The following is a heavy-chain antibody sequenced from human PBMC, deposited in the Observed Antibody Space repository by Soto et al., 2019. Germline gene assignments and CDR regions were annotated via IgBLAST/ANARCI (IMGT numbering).Heavy chain of an antibody. V-gene: IGHV4-39*01. CDR1: GGSISSSSYY. J-gene: IGHJ4*02. CDR2: IYYSGST. D-gene: IGHD1-26*01. CDR3: ARHDEWELLPFDY. Sequence: QLQLQESGPGLVKPSETLSLTCTVSGGSISSSSYYWGWIRQPPGKGLEWIGSIYYSGSTYYNPSLKSRVTISVDTSKNQFSLKLSSVTAADTAVYYCARHDEWELLPFDYWGQGTLVTVSS.